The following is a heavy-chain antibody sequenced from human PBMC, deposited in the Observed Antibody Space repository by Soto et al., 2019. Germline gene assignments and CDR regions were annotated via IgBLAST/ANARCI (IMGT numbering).Heavy chain of an antibody. CDR2: ISWNSGSI. V-gene: IGHV3-9*01. CDR1: GFTFDDYA. D-gene: IGHD3-10*01. Sequence: GGSLRLSCAASGFTFDDYAMHWVRQAPGKGLEWVSGISWNSGSIGYADSVKGRFTISRDNAKNTLYLQMNSLRVEDTAVYYCARAVRSGSYPYYYYAMDVWGQGTTVTVSS. CDR3: ARAVRSGSYPYYYYAMDV. J-gene: IGHJ6*02.